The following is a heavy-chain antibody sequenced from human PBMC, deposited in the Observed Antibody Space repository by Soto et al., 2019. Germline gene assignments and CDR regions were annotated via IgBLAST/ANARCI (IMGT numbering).Heavy chain of an antibody. J-gene: IGHJ5*02. V-gene: IGHV4-39*02. CDR1: GGSISSSPYH. Sequence: SETLSLTCSVSGGSISSSPYHWGWIRQPPGKGLEWIGSLSYSGGTYYNPSLESRVTISVDTSKNHFSLRLTSVIAADTAVYYCARPVGSSSGYNWFDPWGQGTLVTVSS. D-gene: IGHD6-6*01. CDR3: ARPVGSSSGYNWFDP. CDR2: LSYSGGT.